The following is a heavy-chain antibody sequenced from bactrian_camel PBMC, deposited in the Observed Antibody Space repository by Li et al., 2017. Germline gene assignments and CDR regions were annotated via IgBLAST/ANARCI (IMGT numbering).Heavy chain of an antibody. CDR3: GADPRSSYCTGPIGDRFTY. V-gene: IGHV3S55*01. D-gene: IGHD1*01. CDR2: IVRGEQ. CDR1: GLNYNAGC. J-gene: IGHJ4*01. Sequence: HVQLVESGGGSVQAGGSLNISCTASGLNYNAGCMGWYRQVPGKAREGVAAIVRGEQRYAESVKGRFTISKDNTLWLQMNSLKPEDTGMYFCGADPRSSYCTGPIGDRFTYWGQGTQVTVS.